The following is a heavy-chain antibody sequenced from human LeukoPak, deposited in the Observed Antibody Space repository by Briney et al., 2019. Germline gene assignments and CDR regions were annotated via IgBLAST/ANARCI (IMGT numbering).Heavy chain of an antibody. CDR1: GGTFSSYA. D-gene: IGHD3-10*02. CDR2: IIPIFGTA. Sequence: PGASVKVSCKASGGTFSSYAISWVRQAPGQGLEWMGGIIPIFGTANYAQKFQGRVTITADESTSTAYMELSSLRSEDTAVYYCARTGLYSGGGRDNWFDPWGQGTLVTVSS. J-gene: IGHJ5*02. V-gene: IGHV1-69*13. CDR3: ARTGLYSGGGRDNWFDP.